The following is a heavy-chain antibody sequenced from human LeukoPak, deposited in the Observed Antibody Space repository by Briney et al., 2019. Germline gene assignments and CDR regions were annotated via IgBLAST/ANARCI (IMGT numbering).Heavy chain of an antibody. V-gene: IGHV3-23*01. CDR2: ISGSGGST. CDR3: AKDGIYDSSGYYFDY. CDR1: GFTFSSYA. D-gene: IGHD3-22*01. Sequence: PAGSLRLSCAASGFTFSSYAMSWVRQAPGKGLEWVSAISGSGGSTYYADSVKGRFTISRDNSKNTLYLQMNSLRAEDTAVYYCAKDGIYDSSGYYFDYWGQGTLVTVSS. J-gene: IGHJ4*02.